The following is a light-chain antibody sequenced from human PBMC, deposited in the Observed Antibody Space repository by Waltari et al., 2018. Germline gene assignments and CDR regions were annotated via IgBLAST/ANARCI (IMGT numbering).Light chain of an antibody. CDR2: DAS. Sequence: EIVLTQSPATLSLSPGERATLSCRASQSISRYLAWYQQKPGQAPRLLIYDASNRATGIQARFSGGGSGTDFTLTISSLEPEDFAVYYCQQRDSWWTFGQGTKVEIK. CDR1: QSISRY. J-gene: IGKJ1*01. CDR3: QQRDSWWT. V-gene: IGKV3-11*01.